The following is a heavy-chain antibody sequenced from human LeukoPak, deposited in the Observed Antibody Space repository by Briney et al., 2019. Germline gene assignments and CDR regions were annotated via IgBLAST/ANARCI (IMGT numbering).Heavy chain of an antibody. Sequence: QSGGSLRLSCAVSGFTFSSYWMTWVRQAPGKGLEWVANIREDGSEKYYVDSVKGRFTISRDNAKNSLYLQMNSLRAEDTAVYYCARDSSTIYYFDYWGQGTLVTVSS. J-gene: IGHJ4*02. CDR2: IREDGSEK. D-gene: IGHD6-13*01. CDR1: GFTFSSYW. CDR3: ARDSSTIYYFDY. V-gene: IGHV3-7*01.